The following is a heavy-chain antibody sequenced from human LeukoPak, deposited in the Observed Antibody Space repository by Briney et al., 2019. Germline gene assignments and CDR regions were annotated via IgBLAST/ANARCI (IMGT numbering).Heavy chain of an antibody. J-gene: IGHJ4*02. CDR2: IYSTGGT. D-gene: IGHD4-23*01. CDR3: ASLRADGGNYPRFDY. Sequence: SETLSLTCTVSGASYWGRVRQSPEMGLEWIGSIYSTGGTYYNPSLKSRLTISLDTSKRQFSLKMTSMTAADTAVYYCASLRADGGNYPRFDYWGQGALVTVSA. CDR1: GASY. V-gene: IGHV4-39*07.